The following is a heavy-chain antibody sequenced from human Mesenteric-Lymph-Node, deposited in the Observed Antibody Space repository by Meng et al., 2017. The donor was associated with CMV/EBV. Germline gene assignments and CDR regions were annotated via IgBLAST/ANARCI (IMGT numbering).Heavy chain of an antibody. CDR3: ARVGLEYYYDSSGGGYFDY. D-gene: IGHD3-22*01. V-gene: IGHV3-7*01. Sequence: GESLKISCTASGFTFSTYWMNWVRQAPGKGLEWVATLNHDGSEEYCVDSVKGRFTISRDNAKNSLFLQMNSLRAEDTAVYYCARVGLEYYYDSSGGGYFDYWGQGTLVTVSS. J-gene: IGHJ4*02. CDR2: LNHDGSEE. CDR1: GFTFSTYW.